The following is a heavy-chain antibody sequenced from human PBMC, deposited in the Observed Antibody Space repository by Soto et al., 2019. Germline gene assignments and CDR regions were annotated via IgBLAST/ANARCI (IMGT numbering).Heavy chain of an antibody. CDR2: IYYSGST. D-gene: IGHD1-26*01. Sequence: LPLTCPVSAGPRSSRGYHWSWKRQPPGKGLGWIGYIYYSGSTYYNPSLKSRVTISVDTSKNQFSLKLSSVTAADTAVYYCASFYSGSYNPGGYWGQGTLVTVSS. CDR3: ASFYSGSYNPGGY. V-gene: IGHV4-30-4*01. CDR1: AGPRSSRGYH. J-gene: IGHJ4*02.